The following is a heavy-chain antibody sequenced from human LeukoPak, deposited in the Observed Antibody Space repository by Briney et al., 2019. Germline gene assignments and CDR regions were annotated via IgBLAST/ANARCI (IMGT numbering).Heavy chain of an antibody. V-gene: IGHV3-23*01. CDR2: ISGRGSST. CDR1: GFTFSSHA. Sequence: GGSLRLSCVATGFTFSSHAMSWVRQAPGKGLGWVSGISGRGSSTYYADSVKGRLTISRDNSKNTLYLQMNSLRAEDTAVYYCAKGGITMVRGVLYYYYMDVWGKGTTVTVSS. D-gene: IGHD3-10*01. J-gene: IGHJ6*03. CDR3: AKGGITMVRGVLYYYYMDV.